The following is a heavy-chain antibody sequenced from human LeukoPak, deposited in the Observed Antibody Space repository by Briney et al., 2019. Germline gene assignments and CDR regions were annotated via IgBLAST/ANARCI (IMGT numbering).Heavy chain of an antibody. V-gene: IGHV3-23*01. CDR3: AKRFCSATRCFHFDY. CDR1: GLTFAGYD. Sequence: GSLRLSCAVSGLTFAGYDMSWVRQAPGKGLEWVSTISASGDNTYYAGSVKGRFTISRDNSKNTLYLQMDSLRAEDTAVYYSAKRFCSATRCFHFDYWGQGTLVTVSS. J-gene: IGHJ4*02. CDR2: ISASGDNT. D-gene: IGHD2-2*01.